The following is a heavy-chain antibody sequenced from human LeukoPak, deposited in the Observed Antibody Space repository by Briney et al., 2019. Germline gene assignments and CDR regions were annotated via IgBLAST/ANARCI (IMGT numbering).Heavy chain of an antibody. CDR2: ITSDGGST. D-gene: IGHD6-19*01. J-gene: IGHJ4*02. CDR3: VKAHSSAWKIFDY. Sequence: PGGSLRLSCSASGFTFNNYTMHWVRQAPGRGLEFVSAITSDGGSTYYASSVRGRFTISRDNSKNTLYLQVSSLRPEDTAVYYCVKAHSSAWKIFDYWAREPWSPSPQ. CDR1: GFTFNNYT. V-gene: IGHV3-64D*06.